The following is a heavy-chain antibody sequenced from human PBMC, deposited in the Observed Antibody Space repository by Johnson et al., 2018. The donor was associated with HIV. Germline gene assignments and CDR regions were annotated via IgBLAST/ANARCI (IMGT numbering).Heavy chain of an antibody. CDR3: VKEASRGTVTQAQDAFDI. V-gene: IGHV3-66*01. D-gene: IGHD4-17*01. J-gene: IGHJ3*02. CDR1: GFTFSSNY. Sequence: VQLVESGGGLVQPGGSLRLSCAASGFTFSSNYMSWVRQAPGKGLEWVSVIYSGGSTYYADSVKSRFTISRDNSKNTLYLQMNSLRAEDTAVYYCVKEASRGTVTQAQDAFDIWGQGTVVTVSS. CDR2: IYSGGST.